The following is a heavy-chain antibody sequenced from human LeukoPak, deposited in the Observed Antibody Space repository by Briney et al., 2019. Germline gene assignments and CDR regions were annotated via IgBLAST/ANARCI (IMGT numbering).Heavy chain of an antibody. J-gene: IGHJ4*02. CDR2: IYHSGST. CDR1: GYSISSGYY. CDR3: ASYKTYYDSSGNPFDY. V-gene: IGHV4-38-2*01. D-gene: IGHD3-22*01. Sequence: PSETLSLTCAVSGYSISSGYYWGWIRQPPGKGLEWIGSIYHSGSTYYNPSLKSRVTISVDTSKNQFSLKLSSVTAADTAVYYCASYKTYYDSSGNPFDYWGQGTLVTVSS.